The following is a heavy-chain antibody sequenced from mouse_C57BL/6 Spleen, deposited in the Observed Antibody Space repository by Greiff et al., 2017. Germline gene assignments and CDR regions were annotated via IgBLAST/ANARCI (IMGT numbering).Heavy chain of an antibody. CDR3: TKEDYGSSYWDFDV. V-gene: IGHV14-1*01. CDR2: IDPEDGGT. D-gene: IGHD1-1*01. Sequence: EVQLQESGAELVRPGASVKLSCTASGFNITDYYMHWVKQRPEQGLAWIGRIDPEDGGTEYAPKFQGKATMTADTSSNTAYLQLSSLTSEDTAVYYSTKEDYGSSYWDFDVWGTGTTGTVSS. CDR1: GFNITDYY. J-gene: IGHJ1*03.